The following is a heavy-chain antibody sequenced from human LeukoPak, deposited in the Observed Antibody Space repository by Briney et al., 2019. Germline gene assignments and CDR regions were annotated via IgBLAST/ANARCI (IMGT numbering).Heavy chain of an antibody. D-gene: IGHD3-10*01. CDR1: GFTVSSNY. Sequence: GGSLRLSCAASGFTVSSNYMSWVRQAPGKGLEWVSVIYSGGSTYYADSVKGRFTISRDSSKNTLYLQMNSLRGDDTAVYYCARDSGDYWGQGTLVTVSS. CDR3: ARDSGDY. CDR2: IYSGGST. V-gene: IGHV3-53*01. J-gene: IGHJ4*02.